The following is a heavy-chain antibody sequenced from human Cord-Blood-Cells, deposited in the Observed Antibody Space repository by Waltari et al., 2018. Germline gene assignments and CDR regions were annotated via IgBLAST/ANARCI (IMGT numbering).Heavy chain of an antibody. Sequence: EVQLVESGGGLVQPGRSLRLSCTASGFTFGDYAMSWVRQAPGQGLEWVGFIRSKAYGGTTEYAASVKGRFTISRDDSKSIAYLQMNSLKTEDTAVYYCTRDVNWNYESGWFDPWGQGTLVTVSS. V-gene: IGHV3-49*04. CDR1: GFTFGDYA. J-gene: IGHJ5*02. D-gene: IGHD1-7*01. CDR3: TRDVNWNYESGWFDP. CDR2: IRSKAYGGTT.